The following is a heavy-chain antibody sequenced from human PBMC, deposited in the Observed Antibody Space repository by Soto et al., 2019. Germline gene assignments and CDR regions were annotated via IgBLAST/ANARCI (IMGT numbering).Heavy chain of an antibody. V-gene: IGHV4-59*01. CDR2: IYYSGGT. J-gene: IGHJ3*02. CDR1: GGSINNYY. CDR3: ARRYSGYDDAFDI. D-gene: IGHD5-12*01. Sequence: QVQLQESGPGLVKPSETLSLTCTVSGGSINNYYWSWIRQPPGKGLEWIGYIYYSGGTNYNPSLKSRVTRSVDTSNSQFSLKLSSVTAADTAVYYCARRYSGYDDAFDIWGQGTMVTVSS.